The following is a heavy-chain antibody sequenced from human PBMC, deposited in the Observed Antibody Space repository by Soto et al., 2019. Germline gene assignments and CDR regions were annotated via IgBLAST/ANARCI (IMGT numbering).Heavy chain of an antibody. CDR1: GYSFTSYW. CDR3: ARHGYCSGGSYYSDYYYGMDV. Sequence: PGESLKISCKGSGYSFTSYWIGWVRQMPGKGLEWMGIIYPGDSDTRYSPSFQGQVTISADKSISTACLQWSSLKASDTAMYYCARHGYCSGGSYYSDYYYGMDVWGQGTTVTVSS. V-gene: IGHV5-51*01. D-gene: IGHD2-15*01. J-gene: IGHJ6*02. CDR2: IYPGDSDT.